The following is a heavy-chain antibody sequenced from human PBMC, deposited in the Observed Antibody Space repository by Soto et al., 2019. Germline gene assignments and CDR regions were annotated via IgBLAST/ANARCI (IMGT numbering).Heavy chain of an antibody. CDR1: GGSISSAGYY. Sequence: PSETLSLTCTVSGGSISSAGYYWTWVRQHPGKGLEWIGYIYYSGNTYYNPSLKSRLTITKDTSKNQVVLTMTNMDPVDTATYYCAHSETNYYDSSGRFSWFDPRGQGTLVTVSS. D-gene: IGHD3-22*01. CDR2: IYYSGNT. J-gene: IGHJ5*02. CDR3: AHSETNYYDSSGRFSWFDP. V-gene: IGHV4-31*08.